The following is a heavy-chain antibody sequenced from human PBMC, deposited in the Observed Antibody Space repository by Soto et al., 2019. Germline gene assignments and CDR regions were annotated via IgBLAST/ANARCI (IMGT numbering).Heavy chain of an antibody. CDR2: INHSGST. V-gene: IGHV4-34*01. CDR3: ARGPAAIFYYYYGMDV. J-gene: IGHJ6*02. Sequence: SETLSLTCAVYGGSFSGYYWSWIRQPPGKGLEWIGEINHSGSTNYNPSLKSRVTISVDTSKNQFSLKLSSVTAADTAVYYCARGPAAIFYYYYGMDVWGQGTTVTV. D-gene: IGHD2-2*02. CDR1: GGSFSGYY.